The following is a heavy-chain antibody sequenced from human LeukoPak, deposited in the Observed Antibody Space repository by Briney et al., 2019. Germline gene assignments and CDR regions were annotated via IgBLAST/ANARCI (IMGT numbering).Heavy chain of an antibody. CDR2: VNLQGST. D-gene: IGHD3-22*01. CDR3: ARHQRPNYYDRSGPPDY. Sequence: PSGTLSLTCGVSGGSISNTNWWTWFRQPPGKGLEWIGEVNLQGSTNYNPSLKSRVAISVDTSKNQFSLKLSSVTAADTAVYYCARHQRPNYYDRSGPPDYWGQGTLVTVTS. V-gene: IGHV4-4*02. CDR1: GGSISNTNW. J-gene: IGHJ4*02.